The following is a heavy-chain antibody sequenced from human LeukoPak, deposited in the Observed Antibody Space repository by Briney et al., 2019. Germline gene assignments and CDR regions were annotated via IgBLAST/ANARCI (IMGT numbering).Heavy chain of an antibody. V-gene: IGHV5-51*01. CDR1: GFSFTSYW. CDR3: ARRDGYGAYDI. D-gene: IGHD5-24*01. Sequence: GESLKISCKGSGFSFTSYWIAWVRQMPGKGLERMGIIYPGDSDTRYSPSFQGQVTISADKSITTAYLQWSSLKASDTAMYYCARRDGYGAYDIWGQGAMVTVSS. CDR2: IYPGDSDT. J-gene: IGHJ3*02.